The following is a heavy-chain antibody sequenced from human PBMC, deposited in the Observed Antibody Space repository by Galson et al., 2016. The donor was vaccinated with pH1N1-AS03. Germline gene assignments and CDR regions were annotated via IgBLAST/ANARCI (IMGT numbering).Heavy chain of an antibody. Sequence: ETLSLTCVVYGGSFSGYYWSWIRQPPGKGLEWIGEINHRGVTNYSPSLKSRLTISVDASENQFSLKLTSVTAADTAIYYCARASPRGFWGGSPNGQWGQGTLVSVSS. CDR1: GGSFSGYY. D-gene: IGHD3-3*01. V-gene: IGHV4-34*01. CDR3: ARASPRGFWGGSPNGQ. J-gene: IGHJ4*02. CDR2: INHRGVT.